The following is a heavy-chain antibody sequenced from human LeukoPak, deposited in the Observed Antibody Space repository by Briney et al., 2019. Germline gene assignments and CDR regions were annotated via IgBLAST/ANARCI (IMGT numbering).Heavy chain of an antibody. V-gene: IGHV3-21*01. J-gene: IGHJ5*02. D-gene: IGHD3-10*01. CDR1: GFTFSGYS. CDR2: ISATSSYI. CDR3: ARGSLLWFGELPFDP. Sequence: GGSLRLSCAASGFTFSGYSMSWVRQAPGKGLEWVSSISATSSYIYYADSVKGRFTISRDNAKNSLWLQMDSLRAEDTAVYYCARGSLLWFGELPFDPWGQETLGSVSS.